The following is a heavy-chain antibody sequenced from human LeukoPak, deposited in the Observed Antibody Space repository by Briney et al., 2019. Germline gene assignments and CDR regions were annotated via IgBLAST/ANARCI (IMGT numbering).Heavy chain of an antibody. CDR1: GFTFSSYE. CDR2: ISSSGSTI. J-gene: IGHJ6*02. CDR3: ARDYCSSTSCYLYYYYGMDV. V-gene: IGHV3-48*03. D-gene: IGHD2-2*01. Sequence: HPGGSLRLSCAASGFTFSSYEMNWVRQAPGEGLEWVSYISSSGSTIYYADSVKGRFTISRDNAKNSLYLQMNSLRAEDTAVYYCARDYCSSTSCYLYYYYGMDVWGQGTTVTVSS.